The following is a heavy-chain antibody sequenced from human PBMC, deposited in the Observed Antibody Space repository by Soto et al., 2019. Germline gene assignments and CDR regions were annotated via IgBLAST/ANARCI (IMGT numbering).Heavy chain of an antibody. CDR2: ISYSGST. CDR3: ASVLSGSSLFDY. CDR1: GGSIISDY. D-gene: IGHD1-26*01. V-gene: IGHV4-59*01. Sequence: LSLTCTVSGGSIISDYWSWIRQPPGKGLEWIGYISYSGSTNYNPSLKSLVTISVDTSKNQFSLKLFSVTAADTAVYYCASVLSGSSLFDYWGQGTLGTVSS. J-gene: IGHJ4*02.